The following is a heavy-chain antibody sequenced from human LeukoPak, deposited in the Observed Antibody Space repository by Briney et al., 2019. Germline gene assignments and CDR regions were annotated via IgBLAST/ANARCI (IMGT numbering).Heavy chain of an antibody. D-gene: IGHD3-10*01. J-gene: IGHJ6*03. CDR2: ISGAGGTT. Sequence: PGGSLRLSCAASGFTFSSYAMMWLRQAPWKGLEWVSAISGAGGTTLYADSVKGRFTISRDNSKNTLYLQMSSLRVEDTAVYYCAKDLIEDSRGYYYMDVWGKGTTVTVSS. CDR1: GFTFSSYA. CDR3: AKDLIEDSRGYYYMDV. V-gene: IGHV3-23*01.